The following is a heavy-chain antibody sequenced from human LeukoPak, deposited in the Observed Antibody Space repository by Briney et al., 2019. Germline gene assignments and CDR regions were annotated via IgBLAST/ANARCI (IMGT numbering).Heavy chain of an antibody. D-gene: IGHD6-19*01. CDR2: ISSSGSTI. Sequence: PGGSLRLSCAASGFTFSSYAMSWVRQAPGKGLEWVSYISSSGSTIYYADSVKGRFTISRDNAKNSLYLQMNSLRAEDTAVYYCARVPIGWLVQQYGVYWGQGTLVTVSS. J-gene: IGHJ4*02. CDR3: ARVPIGWLVQQYGVY. V-gene: IGHV3-48*03. CDR1: GFTFSSYA.